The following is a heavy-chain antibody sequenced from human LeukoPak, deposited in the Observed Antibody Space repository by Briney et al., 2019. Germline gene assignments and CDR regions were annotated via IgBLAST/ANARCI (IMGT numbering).Heavy chain of an antibody. Sequence: ASVKVSCKASGYTFTSYGISWVRQAPGQGLKWMGWISAYNGNTNYAQKLQGRVTMTTDTSTSTAYMELRSLRSDDTAVYYCARLAQHRYYYDTSDYRYYFDYWGQGTLVTVSS. J-gene: IGHJ4*02. D-gene: IGHD3-22*01. CDR2: ISAYNGNT. V-gene: IGHV1-18*01. CDR1: GYTFTSYG. CDR3: ARLAQHRYYYDTSDYRYYFDY.